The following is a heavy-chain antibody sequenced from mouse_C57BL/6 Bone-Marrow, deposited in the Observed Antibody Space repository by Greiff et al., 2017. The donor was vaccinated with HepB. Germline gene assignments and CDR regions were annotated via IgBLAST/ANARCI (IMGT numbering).Heavy chain of an antibody. J-gene: IGHJ2*01. CDR3: ANYGPHEDY. CDR1: GYAFSSSW. Sequence: VQLQQSGPELVKPGASVKISCKASGYAFSSSWMNWVKQRPGKGLEWIGRIYPGDGDTNYNGKFKGKATLTADKSSSTAYMQLRSLTSEDSAVYFCANYGPHEDYWGQGTTLTVSS. CDR2: IYPGDGDT. V-gene: IGHV1-82*01. D-gene: IGHD1-1*02.